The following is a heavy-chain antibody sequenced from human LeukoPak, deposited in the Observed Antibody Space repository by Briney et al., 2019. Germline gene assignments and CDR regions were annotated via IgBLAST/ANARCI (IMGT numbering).Heavy chain of an antibody. V-gene: IGHV4-59*01. CDR3: ARDSSTTHYYYYGMDV. D-gene: IGHD5/OR15-5a*01. J-gene: IGHJ6*02. CDR2: IYYSGCT. Sequence: SETLSLTCPVSGCSISSYYWSWIRQPPGRGLDWIGYIYYSGCTNYNPSLKSRVTISVDTSKIQFSLKLSSVTAADTAVYYCARDSSTTHYYYYGMDVWGQGTTVTVSS. CDR1: GCSISSYY.